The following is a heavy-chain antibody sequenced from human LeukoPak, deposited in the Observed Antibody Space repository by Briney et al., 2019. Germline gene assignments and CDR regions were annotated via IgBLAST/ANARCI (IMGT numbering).Heavy chain of an antibody. CDR3: GTDMVKGY. J-gene: IGHJ4*02. Sequence: GGSLRLSCAASGFTFSSYWMHWVRQAPGKGLVWVSRINSDRSSTNYADSVKGRFTISRDNAKNTLYLQMNSLRAEDAAVYYCGTDMVKGYWGQGTLLTVAS. CDR2: INSDRSST. CDR1: GFTFSSYW. V-gene: IGHV3-74*01. D-gene: IGHD2-21*01.